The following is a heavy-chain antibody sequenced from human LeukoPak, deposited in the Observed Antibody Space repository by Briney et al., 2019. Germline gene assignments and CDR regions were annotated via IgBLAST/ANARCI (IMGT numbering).Heavy chain of an antibody. CDR1: GYSFTTYW. D-gene: IGHD5-18*01. Sequence: GESLKISCKGSGYSFTTYWISWVRQMPGKGLEWMGRIDPSDSYIKYSLSFQGHVTISADKSIDTAYLQWSSLKASDSAMYYCARIQRDYFYHGMDVWGQGTTVTVSS. CDR3: ARIQRDYFYHGMDV. CDR2: IDPSDSYI. V-gene: IGHV5-10-1*01. J-gene: IGHJ6*02.